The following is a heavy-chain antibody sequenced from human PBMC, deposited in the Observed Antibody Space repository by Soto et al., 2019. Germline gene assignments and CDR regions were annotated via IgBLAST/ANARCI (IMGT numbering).Heavy chain of an antibody. J-gene: IGHJ5*02. D-gene: IGHD3-10*01. CDR1: GFTFGTTD. V-gene: IGHV3-23*01. CDR2: IDGSGGIT. CDR3: VKNSGWFNT. Sequence: QLLQSGGGLVQPGGSLTLSCAASGFTFGTTDMSWVRQAPGEGLEWVSTIDGSGGITYYADSVKGRFTISRDNSRNTVYLQMHSRRGDDTALYYCVKNSGWFNTWGQGALVTVSS.